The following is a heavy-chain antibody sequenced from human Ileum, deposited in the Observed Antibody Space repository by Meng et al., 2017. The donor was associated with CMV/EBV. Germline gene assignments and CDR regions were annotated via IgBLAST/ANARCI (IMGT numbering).Heavy chain of an antibody. CDR1: RGPVNSDGDS. Sequence: VSRGPVNSDGDSWGWIRQPPGKGLDWIGSFYSTGSTYYNPSLKSRVTISRRTSDNLFSLTLNSVTVADTAVYFCARDRGWGTGFDYWGQGILVTVSS. CDR3: ARDRGWGTGFDY. D-gene: IGHD1-1*01. CDR2: FYSTGST. V-gene: IGHV4-39*07. J-gene: IGHJ4*02.